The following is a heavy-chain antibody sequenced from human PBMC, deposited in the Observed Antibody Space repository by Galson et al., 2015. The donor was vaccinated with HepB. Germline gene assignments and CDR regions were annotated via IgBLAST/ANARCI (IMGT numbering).Heavy chain of an antibody. CDR1: GYTFTSYG. V-gene: IGHV1-18*04. D-gene: IGHD3-10*01. CDR3: ARPNYGSGAAGGYYGMDV. CDR2: ISAYNGNT. J-gene: IGHJ6*02. Sequence: SVKVSCKASGYTFTSYGISCVRQAPRQGLEWIGWISAYNGNTNYAQKLQGRVTMTTDTSTSTTYMGLRSLRSDDTAVYYCARPNYGSGAAGGYYGMDVWSQGTMVTVSS.